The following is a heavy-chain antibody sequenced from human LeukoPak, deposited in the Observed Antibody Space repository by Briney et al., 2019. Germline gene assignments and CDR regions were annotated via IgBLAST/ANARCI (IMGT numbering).Heavy chain of an antibody. CDR2: ISGSGGST. J-gene: IGHJ6*02. D-gene: IGHD3-22*01. Sequence: GGSLRLSCAASGFTFSSYAMSWVRQAPGKGLEWVSAISGSGGSTYYADSVKGRFTISRDNSKNTLCLQMNSLRAEDTAVYYCASPKYYYDSSGYYYYYYGMDVWGQGTTVTVSS. CDR1: GFTFSSYA. V-gene: IGHV3-23*01. CDR3: ASPKYYYDSSGYYYYYYGMDV.